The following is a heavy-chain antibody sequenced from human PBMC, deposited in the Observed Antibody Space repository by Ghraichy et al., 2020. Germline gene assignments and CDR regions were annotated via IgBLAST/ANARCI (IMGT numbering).Heavy chain of an antibody. Sequence: ESLNISCAVYGGSFSGYYWSWIRQPPGKGLEWIGEINHSGSTNYNPSLKSRVTISVDTSKNQFSLKLSSVTAADTAVYYCARDCSSTSPHILKGYYYYYGMDVWGQGTTVTVSS. CDR2: INHSGST. J-gene: IGHJ6*02. CDR3: ARDCSSTSPHILKGYYYYYGMDV. CDR1: GGSFSGYY. D-gene: IGHD2-2*01. V-gene: IGHV4-34*01.